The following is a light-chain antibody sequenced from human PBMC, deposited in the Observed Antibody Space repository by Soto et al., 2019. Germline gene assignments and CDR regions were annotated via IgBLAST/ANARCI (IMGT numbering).Light chain of an antibody. Sequence: DIQMTQSPSSLSASVGDRVTISCRASQSISTYLNWFQQKPGKAPKVLICAASSLQSGVPSRFSGSGSGTEFTLTINSLQPEDFATYYCQQSYRTPWTFGHGTKV. V-gene: IGKV1-39*01. CDR2: AAS. J-gene: IGKJ1*01. CDR3: QQSYRTPWT. CDR1: QSISTY.